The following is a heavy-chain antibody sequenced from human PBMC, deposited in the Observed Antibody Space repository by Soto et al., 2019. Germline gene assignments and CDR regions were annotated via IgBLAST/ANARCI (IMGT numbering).Heavy chain of an antibody. CDR1: GFTCKAYR. CDR2: MNEDANTK. CDR3: ASFNTSRHAALDI. Sequence: PGGSVRLSCEVCGFTCKAYRISWVRQAPGKGLEWLANMNEDANTKYYVDSVKGRFTILGDSAGNSLLLKMASLRAEDTAVYFCASFNTSRHAALDIWGPGTLVTVS. J-gene: IGHJ3*02. V-gene: IGHV3-7*01.